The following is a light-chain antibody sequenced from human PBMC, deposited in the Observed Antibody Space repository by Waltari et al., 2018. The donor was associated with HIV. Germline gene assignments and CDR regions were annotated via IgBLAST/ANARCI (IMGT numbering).Light chain of an antibody. J-gene: IGLJ3*02. Sequence: QSALTQPRSVSGSPGQSVTIYCTGNSSDVGDYNYVSWYQQHPDNAPKLMIYDVTKRPSGVPDRFSGSKSGNTASLTISGLQAEDEADYYCCSYAGSYIWVFGGGTKLTVL. CDR2: DVT. V-gene: IGLV2-11*01. CDR1: SSDVGDYNY. CDR3: CSYAGSYIWV.